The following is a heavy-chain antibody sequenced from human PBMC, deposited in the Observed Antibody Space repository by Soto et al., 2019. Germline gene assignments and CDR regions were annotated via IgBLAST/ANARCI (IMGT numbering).Heavy chain of an antibody. J-gene: IGHJ3*01. V-gene: IGHV3-48*03. CDR2: IHPSGQPI. CDR3: ARRASR. Sequence: ESGGGLVQPGGSLRLSCAVSGFTFSSSEMYWVRQAPGKGLEWISYIHPSGQPIFYADSVKGRFTISRDNATNSVFLQMNSLRAEDTAVYYCARRASRWGQGTMVTVSS. D-gene: IGHD1-26*01. CDR1: GFTFSSSE.